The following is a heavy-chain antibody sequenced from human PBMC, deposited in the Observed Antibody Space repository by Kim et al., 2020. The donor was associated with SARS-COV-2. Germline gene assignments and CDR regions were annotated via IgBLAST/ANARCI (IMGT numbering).Heavy chain of an antibody. Sequence: PSFKSRVTLSVDTSMKQFSLKLSSVTAADTAVYYCARGGYTASWYAGIFDYWGQGTPVTVSS. D-gene: IGHD6-13*01. V-gene: IGHV4-59*09. CDR3: ARGGYTASWYAGIFDY. J-gene: IGHJ4*02.